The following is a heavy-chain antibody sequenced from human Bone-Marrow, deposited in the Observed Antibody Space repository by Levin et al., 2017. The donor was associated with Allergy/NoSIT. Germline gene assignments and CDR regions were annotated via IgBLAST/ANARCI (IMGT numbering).Heavy chain of an antibody. CDR3: AHTHYDFWSGYYKGYDYGMDV. CDR2: IYWNDDK. Sequence: QTLSLTCTFSGFSLSTSGVGVGWIRQPPGKALEWLALIYWNDDKRYSPSLKSRLTITKDTSKNQVVLTMTNMDPVDTATYYCAHTHYDFWSGYYKGYDYGMDVWGQGTTVTVSS. V-gene: IGHV2-5*01. CDR1: GFSLSTSGVG. J-gene: IGHJ6*02. D-gene: IGHD3-3*01.